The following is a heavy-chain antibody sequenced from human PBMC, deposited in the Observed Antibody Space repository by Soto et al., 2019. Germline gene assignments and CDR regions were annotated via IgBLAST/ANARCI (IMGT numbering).Heavy chain of an antibody. D-gene: IGHD6-13*01. V-gene: IGHV3-11*03. Sequence: PGGSLRLSCAASGFTVSGYYMSWIRQAPGKGLEWISYISSDSRHTNHADSVKGRFTISRDNAKNSLYLQMNSLRAEDTAVYFCATGQQVRMADIWGQGTMVTVSS. CDR1: GFTVSGYY. CDR3: ATGQQVRMADI. J-gene: IGHJ3*02. CDR2: ISSDSRHT.